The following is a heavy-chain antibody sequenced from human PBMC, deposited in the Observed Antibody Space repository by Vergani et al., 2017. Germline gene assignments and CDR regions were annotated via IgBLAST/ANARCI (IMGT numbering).Heavy chain of an antibody. Sequence: QVQLVQSGAEVKKPGASVKVSCKASGYTFTGYYMHWVRQAPGQGLEWMGWINPNSGGTNYAQKFQGRVTMTRDTCISAAYMELSRLRSDATAVYYCAILGGQWLVSGGAYYGMDVWGQGTTVTVSS. CDR2: INPNSGGT. CDR3: AILGGQWLVSGGAYYGMDV. CDR1: GYTFTGYY. D-gene: IGHD6-19*01. V-gene: IGHV1-2*02. J-gene: IGHJ6*02.